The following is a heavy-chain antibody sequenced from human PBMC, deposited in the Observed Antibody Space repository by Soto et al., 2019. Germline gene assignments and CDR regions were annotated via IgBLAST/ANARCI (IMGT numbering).Heavy chain of an antibody. CDR1: GDSVSNSSYY. CDR2: IHHSGTT. CDR3: ASGLGYKA. V-gene: IGHV4-31*03. Sequence: QVQLQESGPGLVKPSQTLSLTCTVSGDSVSNSSYYWSWIRQHPGKGLEWIGYIHHSGTTYYNPSLKSRITLSVDTSKNQFSLRLSSVTAADTAIYYCASGLGYKAWGQGTLVTVSS. D-gene: IGHD5-12*01. J-gene: IGHJ5*02.